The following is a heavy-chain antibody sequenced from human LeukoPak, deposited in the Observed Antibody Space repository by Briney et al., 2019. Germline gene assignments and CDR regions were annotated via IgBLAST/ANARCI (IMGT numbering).Heavy chain of an antibody. V-gene: IGHV3-23*01. J-gene: IGHJ4*02. CDR1: GFTFSDYA. Sequence: GGSLRLSCAASGFTFSDYAMSWVRQAPGRGLEWVSSISASVVSTYYADSVKGRFTISRDNAKSSLYLQMNSLRAEDTAVYYCARMNYVSSGWGAPFDYWGQGTLVTVSS. CDR3: ARMNYVSSGWGAPFDY. CDR2: ISASVVST. D-gene: IGHD1-7*01.